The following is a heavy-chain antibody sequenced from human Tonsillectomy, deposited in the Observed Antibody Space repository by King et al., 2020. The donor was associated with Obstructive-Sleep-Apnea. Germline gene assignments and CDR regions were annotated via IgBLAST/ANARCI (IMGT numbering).Heavy chain of an antibody. CDR1: GFTFSSYA. CDR3: ARDGEVSPTYYYYYYGMDV. V-gene: IGHV3-30*04. J-gene: IGHJ6*02. CDR2: ISYDGSNK. Sequence: VQLVESGGGVVQPGRSLRLSCAASGFTFSSYAMHWVRQAPGKGLEWVAVISYDGSNKYYADSVKGRFTISRDNSKNTLYLQMNSPRAEDTAVYYCARDGEVSPTYYYYYYGMDVWGQGTTVTVSS. D-gene: IGHD2-21*01.